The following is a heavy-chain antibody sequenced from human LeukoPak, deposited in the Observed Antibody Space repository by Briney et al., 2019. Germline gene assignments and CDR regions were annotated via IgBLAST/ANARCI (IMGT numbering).Heavy chain of an antibody. CDR1: GGSFSGYY. CDR2: INHSEST. Sequence: SETLSLTCVVYGGSFSGYYWSWIRQPPGKGLEWIGEINHSESTNYNPSLKSRVTISVDMSKNQFSLKLSSVTAADTAVYYCAREKSPDRFLEWFDYWGQGTLVTVSS. CDR3: AREKSPDRFLEWFDY. J-gene: IGHJ4*02. V-gene: IGHV4-34*01. D-gene: IGHD3-3*01.